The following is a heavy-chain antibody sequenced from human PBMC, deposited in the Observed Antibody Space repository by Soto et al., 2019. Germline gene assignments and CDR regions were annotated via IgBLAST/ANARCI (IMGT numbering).Heavy chain of an antibody. V-gene: IGHV1-2*04. CDR3: ARGHSTDCSNGVCSFFYNHEMDV. J-gene: IGHJ6*02. Sequence: GASVKVSCKASGYTFTGYYIHWMRQAPGQGLEWMGWINPKSGGTSTAQKFQGWVTMTRDRSISTVYMELTRLRSDDTAVYFCARGHSTDCSNGVCSFFYNHEMDVWGQGTTVTVSS. CDR2: INPKSGGT. CDR1: GYTFTGYY. D-gene: IGHD2-8*01.